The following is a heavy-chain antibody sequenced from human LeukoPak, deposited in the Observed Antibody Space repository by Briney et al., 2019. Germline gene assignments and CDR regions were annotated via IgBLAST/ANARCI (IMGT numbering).Heavy chain of an antibody. D-gene: IGHD6-13*01. CDR1: GFTLSGHS. Sequence: GGSLRLSCAATGFTLSGHSMNWVRQAPGKGLEWVANIKQDGSEKYYVDSVKGRFTISRDNAKNSLYLQMNSLRAEDTAVYYCARDWAAAATFDYWGQGTLVTVSS. J-gene: IGHJ4*02. CDR2: IKQDGSEK. CDR3: ARDWAAAATFDY. V-gene: IGHV3-7*01.